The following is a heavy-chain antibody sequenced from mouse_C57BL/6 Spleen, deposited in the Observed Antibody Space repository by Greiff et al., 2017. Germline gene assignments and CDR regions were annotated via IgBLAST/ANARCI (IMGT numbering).Heavy chain of an antibody. J-gene: IGHJ2*01. V-gene: IGHV1-66*01. Sequence: QVQLQQSGPELVKPGASVKISCKASGYSFTSYYIHWVKQRPGQGLEWIGWIYPGSGNTKYNEKFKGKATLTADTSSSTAYMQLSSLTSEDSAVYYCARSHYSNYDYWGQGTTLTVSS. CDR2: IYPGSGNT. CDR3: ARSHYSNYDY. D-gene: IGHD2-5*01. CDR1: GYSFTSYY.